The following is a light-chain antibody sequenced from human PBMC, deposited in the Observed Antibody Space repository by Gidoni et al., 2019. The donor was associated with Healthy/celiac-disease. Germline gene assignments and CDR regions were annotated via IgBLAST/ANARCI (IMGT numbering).Light chain of an antibody. CDR1: QSLNNN. CDR2: DTS. J-gene: IGKJ2*01. V-gene: IGKV3-15*01. Sequence: EIVMTQSPATLSVSPGERATLSCRASQSLNNNLAWYQQKPGQAPRLLIYDTSTRATGIPARFSGSGSGTECTLTISSLQSEDFAVYYCQQYNNWPPYTFGQGTKLEIK. CDR3: QQYNNWPPYT.